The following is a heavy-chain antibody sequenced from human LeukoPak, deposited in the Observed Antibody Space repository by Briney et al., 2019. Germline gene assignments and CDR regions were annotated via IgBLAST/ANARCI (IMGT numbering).Heavy chain of an antibody. CDR1: GYTFTGYY. Sequence: ASVKVSCKASGYTFTGYYMHWVRQAPGQGLEWMGRINPNSGGTNYAQKFQGRVTMTRDTSISTAYMEPSRLRSDDTAVYYCARRYCSGGSCYAFDIWGQGTMVTVSS. CDR2: INPNSGGT. CDR3: ARRYCSGGSCYAFDI. J-gene: IGHJ3*02. D-gene: IGHD2-15*01. V-gene: IGHV1-2*06.